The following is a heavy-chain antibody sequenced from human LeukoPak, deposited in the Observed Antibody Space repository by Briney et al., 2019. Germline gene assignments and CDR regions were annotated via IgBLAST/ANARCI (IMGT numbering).Heavy chain of an antibody. V-gene: IGHV3-33*06. J-gene: IGHJ4*02. D-gene: IGHD3-10*01. CDR2: IWYDGSDK. CDR3: AKEYYYGSGSYYTFDY. CDR1: GFTFSNYG. Sequence: PGRSLRLSCAASGFTFSNYGMHWVRQAPGKGLEWVAVIWYDGSDKYHADSVKGRFTISRDNSKNTLYLQMNSLRAEDTAVYYCAKEYYYGSGSYYTFDYWGQGTLVTVSS.